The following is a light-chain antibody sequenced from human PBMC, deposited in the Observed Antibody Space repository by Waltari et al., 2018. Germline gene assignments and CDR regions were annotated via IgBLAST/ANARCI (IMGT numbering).Light chain of an antibody. CDR3: AAWDDSLNRV. V-gene: IGLV1-44*01. Sequence: QPILTQPPPESGTPVPRGATTSSGSSINISSSPLTWYQKLPGMPPKLLIYNYDQRPSGVPDRFSGSKSGTSASLAISGLQSEDEADYYCAAWDDSLNRVFGTGTKVTVL. CDR1: SINISSSP. CDR2: NYD. J-gene: IGLJ1*01.